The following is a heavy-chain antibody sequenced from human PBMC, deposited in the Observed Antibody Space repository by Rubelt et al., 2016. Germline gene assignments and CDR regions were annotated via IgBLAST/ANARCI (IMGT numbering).Heavy chain of an antibody. Sequence: QVHLVQSGAEVKKPGASVKVSCKASGYTFTNYDIIWVRQAPGQGLEWMGWVSRFNGNTNYAGKCQDRVSRTTDTSTSAAYMDLRGLRSDDTAVYYCARVAPSPGPSRYYGMDVWGQGTTVTVSS. CDR3: ARVAPSPGPSRYYGMDV. CDR2: VSRFNGNT. CDR1: GYTFTNYD. D-gene: IGHD2/OR15-2a*01. V-gene: IGHV1-18*01. J-gene: IGHJ6*02.